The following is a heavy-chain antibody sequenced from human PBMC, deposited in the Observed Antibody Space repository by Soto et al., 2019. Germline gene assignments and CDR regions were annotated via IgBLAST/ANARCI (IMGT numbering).Heavy chain of an antibody. J-gene: IGHJ4*02. D-gene: IGHD3-10*01. CDR1: GFTFSSYW. CDR3: ARDRGPLVRGVIYDY. Sequence: GGSLRLSCAASGFTFSSYWMSWVRQAPGKGLEWVANIKQDGSEKYYVDSVKGRFTISRDNAKNSLYLQMNSLRAEDTAVYYCARDRGPLVRGVIYDYWGQGTLVTVSS. V-gene: IGHV3-7*01. CDR2: IKQDGSEK.